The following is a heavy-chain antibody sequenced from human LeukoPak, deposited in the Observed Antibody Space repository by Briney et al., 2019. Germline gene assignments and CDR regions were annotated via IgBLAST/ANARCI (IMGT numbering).Heavy chain of an antibody. J-gene: IGHJ4*02. CDR3: ARWAGTCTIASCYTPLDY. D-gene: IGHD2-2*02. V-gene: IGHV1-69*01. Sequence: GSSVKVSCKDPGGTFSNYGFSWVRQAPEQGLEWMGGIVPVFGTVSYAQKFQDRVTITADDFTTTAYMELSSLRSEDTAVYYCARWAGTCTIASCYTPLDYWGQGTLVTVST. CDR2: IVPVFGTV. CDR1: GGTFSNYG.